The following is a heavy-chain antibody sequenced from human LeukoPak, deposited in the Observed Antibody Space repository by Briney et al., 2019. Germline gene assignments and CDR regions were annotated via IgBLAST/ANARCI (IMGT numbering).Heavy chain of an antibody. D-gene: IGHD1-1*01. V-gene: IGHV3-7*01. CDR1: GFTFTNYW. CDR2: IRQDGSDK. Sequence: PGGSLRLSCAASGFTFTNYWMSWVRQAPGKGLEWAANIRQDGSDKYYVDSVRGRFTISRDNAKNSLYLQMNSLRAEDTAVYYCGRDSSRTTYWGQGTLVTVSS. CDR3: GRDSSRTTY. J-gene: IGHJ4*02.